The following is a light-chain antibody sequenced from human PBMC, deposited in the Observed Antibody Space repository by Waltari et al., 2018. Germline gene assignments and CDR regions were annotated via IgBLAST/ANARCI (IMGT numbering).Light chain of an antibody. CDR3: AAWDDSLSGVV. CDR2: TNT. V-gene: IGLV1-47*01. Sequence: QSVLTQPPSASGTPGQRVTISCSGSSSNIGNNYVYWYRQLPGQAPQLLISTNTQRPAGAPDPCSGSEFGTSASLAISVLRSEDEADYYCAAWDDSLSGVVFGGGTKLTVL. CDR1: SSNIGNNY. J-gene: IGLJ2*01.